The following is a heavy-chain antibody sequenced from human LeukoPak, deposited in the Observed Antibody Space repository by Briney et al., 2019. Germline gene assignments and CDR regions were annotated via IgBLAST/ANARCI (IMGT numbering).Heavy chain of an antibody. J-gene: IGHJ4*02. V-gene: IGHV4-39*01. Sequence: PSETLSLTCTVSAGSISGSSYYWGWIRQPPGKGLEWIGNIYYTGSTYYNPSLKSRVTISVDTSKNQLSLKLSSVTAADTAVYFCANWGGLGTTWSHYYWGQGTLVSVSS. D-gene: IGHD7-27*01. CDR1: AGSISGSSYY. CDR2: IYYTGST. CDR3: ANWGGLGTTWSHYY.